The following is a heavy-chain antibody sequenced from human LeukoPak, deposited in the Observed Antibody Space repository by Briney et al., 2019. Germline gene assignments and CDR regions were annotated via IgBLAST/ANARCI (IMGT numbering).Heavy chain of an antibody. CDR2: ISAYNGNT. D-gene: IGHD4-23*01. CDR3: ARAGADYGGTRRNWFDP. CDR1: GYTFTSYG. J-gene: IGHJ5*02. Sequence: ASVKVSCKASGYTFTSYGISWVRQAPGQGLEWMGWISAYNGNTNYAQKLQGRVTMTTDTSTSTAYMELRSLRSDDTAVYYCARAGADYGGTRRNWFDPWGQGTLVTVSS. V-gene: IGHV1-18*01.